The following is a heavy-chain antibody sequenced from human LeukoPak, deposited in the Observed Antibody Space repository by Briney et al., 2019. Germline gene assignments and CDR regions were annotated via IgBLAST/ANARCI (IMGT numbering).Heavy chain of an antibody. D-gene: IGHD3-10*01. V-gene: IGHV3-23*01. CDR3: AKGGRLLWFGELLSPLGGWNYMDV. CDR1: GFTFSSYA. CDR2: ISGSGGST. J-gene: IGHJ6*03. Sequence: GGSLRLSCAASGFTFSSYAMSWVRQAPGKGLEWVSAISGSGGSTYYADSVKGRFTISRDNSKNTLYLQMNSQRAEDTAVYYCAKGGRLLWFGELLSPLGGWNYMDVWGKGTTVTVSS.